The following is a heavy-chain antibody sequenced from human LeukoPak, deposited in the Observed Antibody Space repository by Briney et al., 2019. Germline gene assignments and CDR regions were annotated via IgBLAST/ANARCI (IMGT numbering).Heavy chain of an antibody. V-gene: IGHV3-13*01. J-gene: IGHJ5*01. Sequence: GGSLRLSCAASGFTFSSYDMHWVRQATGKGLEWVSAIGTAGDTYYPGSVKGRFTISRENAKNSLYLQMNSLRAGDTAVYYCAKGYRNHLLILLDSWGQGTLVTVSS. CDR3: AKGYRNHLLILLDS. CDR1: GFTFSSYD. CDR2: IGTAGDT. D-gene: IGHD3-16*01.